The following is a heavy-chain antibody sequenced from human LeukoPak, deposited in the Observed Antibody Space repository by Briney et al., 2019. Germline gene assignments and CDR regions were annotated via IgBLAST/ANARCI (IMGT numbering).Heavy chain of an antibody. CDR1: GGSISSGDYY. D-gene: IGHD3-10*01. CDR2: IYYSGST. V-gene: IGHV4-30-4*08. CDR3: AREPTYGSGGIWFDP. J-gene: IGHJ5*02. Sequence: SETLSLTCTVSGGSISSGDYYWSWIRQPPGKGLEWIGYIYYSGSTYYNPSLKSRVTISVDTSKNQFSLKLSSVTAADTAVYYCAREPTYGSGGIWFDPWGQGTLVTVSS.